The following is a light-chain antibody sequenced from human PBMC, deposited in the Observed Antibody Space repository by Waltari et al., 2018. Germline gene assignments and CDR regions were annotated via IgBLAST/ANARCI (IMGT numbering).Light chain of an antibody. CDR2: SAS. V-gene: IGKV4-1*01. J-gene: IGKJ5*01. CDR3: QQYYSAPIT. Sequence: DIVMTQSPDSLAVSLGERATINCKSRQSILSDSSNKNFLAWYRQKPGQPPKLVIYSASTRESGVPDRLSGSGSGTDFTLTISSLQAEDAAVYFCQQYYSAPITFGQGTRLEIK. CDR1: QSILSDSSNKNF.